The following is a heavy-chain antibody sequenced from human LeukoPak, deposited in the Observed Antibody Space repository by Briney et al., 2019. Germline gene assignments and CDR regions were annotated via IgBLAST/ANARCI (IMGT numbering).Heavy chain of an antibody. D-gene: IGHD6-19*01. V-gene: IGHV1-46*01. CDR3: ARDGRIAVAGTVPNWFDP. Sequence: ASVKVSCKXSGYTFTSDYMHWVRQAPGQGLEWMGIINPSGGSTSYAQKFQGRVTMTRDTPTSTVYMELSSLRSEDTAVYYCARDGRIAVAGTVPNWFDPWGQGTLVTVSS. CDR1: GYTFTSDY. CDR2: INPSGGST. J-gene: IGHJ5*02.